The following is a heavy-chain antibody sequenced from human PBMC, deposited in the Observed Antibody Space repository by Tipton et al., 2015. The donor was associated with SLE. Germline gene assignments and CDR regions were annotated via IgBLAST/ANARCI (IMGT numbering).Heavy chain of an antibody. CDR3: ARSWSGRREFDY. J-gene: IGHJ4*02. Sequence: LRLSCIVSDDSVSSAYYWAWIRQPPGKGLQWIACIYRTGTTYVNPSLKSRVSMSMDTSNNRFSLTMTSLTVADTPVYYCARSWSGRREFDYWGPGTLVTVSA. V-gene: IGHV4-38-2*02. CDR1: DDSVSSAYY. D-gene: IGHD1-26*01. CDR2: IYRTGTT.